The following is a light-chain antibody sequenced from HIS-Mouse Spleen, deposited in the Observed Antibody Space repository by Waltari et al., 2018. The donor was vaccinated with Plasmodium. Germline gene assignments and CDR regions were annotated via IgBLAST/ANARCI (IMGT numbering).Light chain of an antibody. CDR2: AAS. Sequence: DIQMTQSPSSLSASVGDRVTITCRASQSISSYLNWYQQKPGKAPNLLIYAASSLQSGVPSRFSGSGSGTDFTLTISSRQPEDFATYYCQQSYSTWTFGQGTKVEIK. V-gene: IGKV1-39*01. CDR1: QSISSY. J-gene: IGKJ1*01. CDR3: QQSYSTWT.